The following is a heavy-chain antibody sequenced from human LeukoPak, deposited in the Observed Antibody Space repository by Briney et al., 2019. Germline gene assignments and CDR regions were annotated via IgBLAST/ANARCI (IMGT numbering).Heavy chain of an antibody. CDR1: GCTFSSYA. Sequence: SVKVSCKASGCTFSSYAISCVRQAPGQGREWMGRIIPILGIANYAQKFQGRVTITADKSTSTAYMELSSLRSEDTAVYYCARGPRSDYYYGMDVWGQGTTVTVSS. V-gene: IGHV1-69*04. CDR2: IIPILGIA. J-gene: IGHJ6*02. D-gene: IGHD6-6*01. CDR3: ARGPRSDYYYGMDV.